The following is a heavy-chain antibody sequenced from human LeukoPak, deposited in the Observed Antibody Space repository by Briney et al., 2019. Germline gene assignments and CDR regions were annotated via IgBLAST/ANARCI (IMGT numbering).Heavy chain of an antibody. CDR1: GFTFSNHV. D-gene: IGHD6-13*01. Sequence: GGSLRLSCGASGFTFSNHVMSWVRQAPGKGLEWVSSISTSGTSAYYPDSVKGRFTVSRDNSKNTLYLQMTSLRAEDAAVYYCARGAAGAGFDYWGQGTLVTVSS. CDR2: ISTSGTSA. CDR3: ARGAAGAGFDY. J-gene: IGHJ4*02. V-gene: IGHV3-23*01.